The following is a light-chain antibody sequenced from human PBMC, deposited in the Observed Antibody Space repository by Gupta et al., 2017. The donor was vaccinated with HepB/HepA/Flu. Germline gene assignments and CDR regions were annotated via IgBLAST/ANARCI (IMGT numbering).Light chain of an antibody. Sequence: DIQMTQSPSSLSASVGDRVSITCRASQSMSSYLNWYQQKPGKAPKLVIYAASNLQSGVPSRFSGSGSGTEFTLTISSLQPEDFATYYCEQTYSTPWTFGQGTKLEIK. V-gene: IGKV1-39*01. CDR1: QSMSSY. CDR3: EQTYSTPWT. J-gene: IGKJ1*01. CDR2: AAS.